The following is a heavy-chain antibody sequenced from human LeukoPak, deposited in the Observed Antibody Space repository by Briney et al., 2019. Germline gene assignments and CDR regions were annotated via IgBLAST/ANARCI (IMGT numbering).Heavy chain of an antibody. J-gene: IGHJ1*01. Sequence: GGSLRLSCVASGFTFSDYYMSWIRQAPGKGLEWVSYMSSGASTIYYSDAVKGLFTISRDNAKNSLYLQMNSLRAEDTAVYYCAQLGGMVIQNWGQGTLVTVSS. V-gene: IGHV3-11*04. CDR2: MSSGASTI. CDR1: GFTFSDYY. CDR3: AQLGGMVIQN. D-gene: IGHD3-16*01.